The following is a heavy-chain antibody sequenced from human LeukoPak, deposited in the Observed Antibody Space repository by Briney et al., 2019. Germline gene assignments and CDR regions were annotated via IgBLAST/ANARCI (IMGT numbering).Heavy chain of an antibody. CDR3: AKDIDSSSWYIAFYMDV. CDR1: GFTFSSYS. CDR2: ISSSSSYI. V-gene: IGHV3-21*01. J-gene: IGHJ6*03. Sequence: GGSLRLSCAASGFTFSSYSMNWVRQAPGKGLEWVSSISSSSSYIYYADSVKGRFTISRDNAKNSLYLQMNSLRAEDTAVYYCAKDIDSSSWYIAFYMDVWGKGTTVTVSS. D-gene: IGHD6-13*01.